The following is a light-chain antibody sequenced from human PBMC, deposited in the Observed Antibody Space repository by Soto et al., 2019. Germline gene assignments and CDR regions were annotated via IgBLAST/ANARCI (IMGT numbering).Light chain of an antibody. CDR2: EGS. Sequence: QSVLTQPASVSGSPGQSITISCTGTSSDVGSYNFVSWYQQHPGKAPKHMIYEGSNRPSGVSNRFSGAKTGNTASLTISGLQAEDEADYYCCSYAGSSAYVVFGGGTKLTVL. CDR1: SSDVGSYNF. J-gene: IGLJ2*01. V-gene: IGLV2-23*01. CDR3: CSYAGSSAYVV.